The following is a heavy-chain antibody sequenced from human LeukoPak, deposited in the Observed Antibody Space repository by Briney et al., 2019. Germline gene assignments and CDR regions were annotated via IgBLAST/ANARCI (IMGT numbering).Heavy chain of an antibody. CDR3: ARSRPEAKYYYDSSGAIDY. CDR2: INPSGGTT. V-gene: IGHV1-46*01. J-gene: IGHJ4*02. Sequence: ASVKVSCKASGYTFTNYYMHWVRQAPGQGLEWMGIINPSGGTTTYAQNFQGRVTMTRDTSTTTVYMELSSLRYEDTAVYYCARSRPEAKYYYDSSGAIDYWGQGTLVTVSS. CDR1: GYTFTNYY. D-gene: IGHD3-22*01.